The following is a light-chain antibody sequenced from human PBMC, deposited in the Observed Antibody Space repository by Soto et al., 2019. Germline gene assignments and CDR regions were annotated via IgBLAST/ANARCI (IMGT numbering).Light chain of an antibody. Sequence: EVVLTQSPGTLSLSPGERATLSCRASRTVDGNYLAWYHQKPGQPPRLLIHSASNRAPGIPDRFSASGAGTDFTLTISRLEPEDSAVYYCQQYSASPRTFGPGTKVEIK. CDR3: QQYSASPRT. CDR2: SAS. CDR1: RTVDGNY. J-gene: IGKJ1*01. V-gene: IGKV3-20*01.